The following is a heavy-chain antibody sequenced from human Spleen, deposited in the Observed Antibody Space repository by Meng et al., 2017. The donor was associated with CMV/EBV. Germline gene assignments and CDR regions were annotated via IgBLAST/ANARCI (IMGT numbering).Heavy chain of an antibody. CDR3: ARDRHYDILTAYYTYFDY. Sequence: SVKVSCKASGGTFSSYAISWVRQAPGQGLEWMGGIIPIFGTANYAQKFQGRVTITTDTSTSTAYMELRSLRSDDTAIYYCARDRHYDILTAYYTYFDYWGQGTLVTVSS. D-gene: IGHD3-9*01. CDR1: GGTFSSYA. CDR2: IIPIFGTA. J-gene: IGHJ4*02. V-gene: IGHV1-69*05.